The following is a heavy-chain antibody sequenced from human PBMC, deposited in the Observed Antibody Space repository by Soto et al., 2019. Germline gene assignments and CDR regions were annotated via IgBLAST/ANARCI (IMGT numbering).Heavy chain of an antibody. CDR3: ARGGHVVVVTAALDY. J-gene: IGHJ4*02. V-gene: IGHV1-46*01. D-gene: IGHD2-21*02. CDR1: GDTFTDYY. CDR2: VNPSGGHT. Sequence: QVQLVQSGAEVKKPGASVKVSCKASGDTFTDYYIHWVRQAPGQGLEWMGTVNPSGGHTTYAQHFLGRMTXTXXXSXXTIYMELTSLTSEDTAVYYCARGGHVVVVTAALDYWGQGTLGTVSS.